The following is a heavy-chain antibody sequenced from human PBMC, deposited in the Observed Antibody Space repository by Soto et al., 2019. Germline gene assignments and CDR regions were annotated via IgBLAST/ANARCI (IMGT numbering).Heavy chain of an antibody. CDR3: ARDITYGDYEGDY. V-gene: IGHV3-66*01. J-gene: IGHJ4*02. Sequence: GGSLRLSCAASGFTVSSNYMSWVRQAPGKGLEWVSVIYSGGSTYYADSVKGRFTISRDNSKNTLYLQMNSLRAEDTAVYYCARDITYGDYEGDYWGQGTLVTVSS. CDR2: IYSGGST. CDR1: GFTVSSNY. D-gene: IGHD4-17*01.